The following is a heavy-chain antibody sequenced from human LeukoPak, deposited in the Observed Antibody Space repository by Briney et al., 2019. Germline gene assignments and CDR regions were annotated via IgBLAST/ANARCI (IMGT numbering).Heavy chain of an antibody. Sequence: GSLRLSCAAFGFTFSRYSMKWGRQAPGKGLEWVSSISSSSSYIYYADSVKGRFTISRDNAKDSLHLQMNSLRAEDTAVYYCARDKRVGASDYWGQGTLVTVSS. V-gene: IGHV3-21*01. CDR1: GFTFSRYS. J-gene: IGHJ4*02. CDR2: ISSSSSYI. D-gene: IGHD1-26*01. CDR3: ARDKRVGASDY.